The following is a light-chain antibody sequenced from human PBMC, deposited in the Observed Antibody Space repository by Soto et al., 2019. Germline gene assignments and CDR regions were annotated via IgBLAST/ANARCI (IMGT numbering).Light chain of an antibody. CDR3: QQCHGTAPM. V-gene: IGKV1-39*01. CDR1: QSISSSY. CDR2: ASS. Sequence: DIQMTQSPSSLSASVGDGVTITCRARQSISSSYLSWYQQKPGKAPKLLIYASSTLQSGVPSRFSGSVSGTDFTLAISSLPPEDFASYCCQQCHGTAPMFGRGPKVEIK. J-gene: IGKJ1*01.